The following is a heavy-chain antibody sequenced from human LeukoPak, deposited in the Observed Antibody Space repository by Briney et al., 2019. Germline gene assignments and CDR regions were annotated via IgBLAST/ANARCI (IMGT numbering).Heavy chain of an antibody. CDR2: ISGSGDST. CDR3: AKVQSDYYDSSVYYGLDY. CDR1: GFTFNSYS. V-gene: IGHV3-23*01. D-gene: IGHD3-22*01. J-gene: IGHJ4*02. Sequence: GGSLRLSCAASGFTFNSYSMNWVRQAPGKGLEWVSAISGSGDSTYYADSVKGRFTISRDNSKNTVYLQMNSLRAEDTAVYYCAKVQSDYYDSSVYYGLDYWGQGTLVTVSS.